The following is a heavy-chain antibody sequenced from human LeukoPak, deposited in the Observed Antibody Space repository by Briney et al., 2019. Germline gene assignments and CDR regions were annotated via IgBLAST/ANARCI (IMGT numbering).Heavy chain of an antibody. CDR1: GFTFSSYA. CDR3: ARDNVDTLDY. CDR2: ISYDGSNK. V-gene: IGHV3-30-3*01. J-gene: IGHJ4*02. Sequence: GGSLRLSCAASGFTFSSYAMHWVRQAPGKGLEWVAVISYDGSNKYYADSVKGRFTISRDNSKNTLYLQMNSLRAEDTAVYYCARDNVDTLDYWGQGTLVTVSS. D-gene: IGHD5-18*01.